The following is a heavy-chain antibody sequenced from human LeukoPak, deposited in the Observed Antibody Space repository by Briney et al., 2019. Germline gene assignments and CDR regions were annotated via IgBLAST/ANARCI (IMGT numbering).Heavy chain of an antibody. CDR3: AREPDYYDSSGYYLDY. CDR1: GFTFSSYS. CDR2: ISSSSSYI. Sequence: GGSLRLSCAASGFTFSSYSMNWVRQAPGKGLEWVSSISSSSSYIYYADSVKGRFTISRDNAKNSLYLQMNSLRAEDTAVYYCAREPDYYDSSGYYLDYWGQGTLVTVSS. D-gene: IGHD3-22*01. J-gene: IGHJ4*02. V-gene: IGHV3-21*01.